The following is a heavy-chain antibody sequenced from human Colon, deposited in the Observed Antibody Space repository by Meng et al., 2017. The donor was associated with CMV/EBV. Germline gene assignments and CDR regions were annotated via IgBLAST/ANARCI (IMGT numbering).Heavy chain of an antibody. CDR3: ARLDLAVAGISADY. CDR2: IYYSGST. D-gene: IGHD6-19*01. Sequence: SGGSVSSGSYYWSWIRQPPGKGLEWIGYIYYSGSTNYNPSLKSRVTISVDTSKNQFSLKLSSVTAADTAVYYCARLDLAVAGISADYWGQGTLVTVSS. CDR1: GGSVSSGSYY. V-gene: IGHV4-61*01. J-gene: IGHJ4*02.